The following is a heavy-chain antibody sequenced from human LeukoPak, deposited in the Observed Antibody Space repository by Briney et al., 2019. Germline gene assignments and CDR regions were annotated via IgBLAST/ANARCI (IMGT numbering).Heavy chain of an antibody. D-gene: IGHD6-19*01. CDR1: GYTFTSYA. Sequence: ASVRVSCKASGYTFTSYAISWVRQAPGQGLEWMGWISAYNGNTNYAQKVQGRVTMTTDTSTTTAYMGLRSLRYDDTAVYYCARDGAVAGEFDYWGQGTLVTVSS. CDR3: ARDGAVAGEFDY. V-gene: IGHV1-18*01. J-gene: IGHJ4*02. CDR2: ISAYNGNT.